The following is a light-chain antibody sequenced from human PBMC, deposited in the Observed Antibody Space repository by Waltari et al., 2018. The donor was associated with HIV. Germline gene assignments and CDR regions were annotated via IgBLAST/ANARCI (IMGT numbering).Light chain of an antibody. Sequence: QSALTQPASVSGSPGQSITISCTGASSNIGTSKYVSWYLQRPVKPPQIIIYEVTNRPAGVSARFAVSKSGNTASLTSSRLQPEDEAVYFCNSFTNSGTLEFGGGTKLTVL. CDR1: SSNIGTSKY. V-gene: IGLV2-14*01. CDR2: EVT. CDR3: NSFTNSGTLE. J-gene: IGLJ3*02.